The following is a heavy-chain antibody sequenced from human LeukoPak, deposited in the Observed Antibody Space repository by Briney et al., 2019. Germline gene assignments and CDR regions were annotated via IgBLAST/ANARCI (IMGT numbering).Heavy chain of an antibody. CDR1: GFTFSTYG. CDR3: AREGFTSSWLYYYYYMDV. J-gene: IGHJ6*03. Sequence: GRSLRLSCAASGFTFSTYGVHWVRQAPGKGLEWVAVISSDGGNKYYADSVRGRFTISRDNSKNGLYLQMNSLRPEETAIYYCAREGFTSSWLYYYYYMDVWDKGTTVTVSS. D-gene: IGHD6-13*01. CDR2: ISSDGGNK. V-gene: IGHV3-30*04.